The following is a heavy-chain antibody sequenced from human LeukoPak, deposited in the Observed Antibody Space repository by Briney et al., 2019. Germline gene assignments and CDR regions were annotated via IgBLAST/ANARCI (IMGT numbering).Heavy chain of an antibody. J-gene: IGHJ4*02. V-gene: IGHV3-66*01. CDR2: IYSGGTT. CDR3: AEDQKLQPFHY. Sequence: GGSLRLSCAASGFTVSTKYMSWVRQAPGKGLEWVSVIYSGGTTEYADSVKGRFTISRDNSKNTLYLQMNSLRPEDTSVYYCAEDQKLQPFHYWGQGTLATVSS. D-gene: IGHD1-1*01. CDR1: GFTVSTKY.